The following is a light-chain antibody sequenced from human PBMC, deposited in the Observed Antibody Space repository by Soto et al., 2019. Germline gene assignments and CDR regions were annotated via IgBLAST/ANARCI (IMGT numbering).Light chain of an antibody. Sequence: QSVLTQSPSASASLGASVKLTCTLSSRHSSYAIAWHQQQPEKGPRYLMKLNSDGSHSKGDGIPDRFSGSSSGAERYLTISSLQSEDEADYYCQTWGTGVFGSGTQLTVL. CDR3: QTWGTGV. J-gene: IGLJ6*01. CDR1: SRHSSYA. V-gene: IGLV4-69*01. CDR2: LNSDGSH.